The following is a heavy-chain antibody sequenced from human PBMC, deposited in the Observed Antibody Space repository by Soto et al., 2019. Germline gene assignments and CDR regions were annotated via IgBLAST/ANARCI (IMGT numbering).Heavy chain of an antibody. CDR2: TYFRSKWYN. J-gene: IGHJ5*02. V-gene: IGHV6-1*01. D-gene: IGHD5-12*01. CDR3: AKGDNLGPKTGYAFDP. CDR1: GDSVSSNTAS. Sequence: QTLSLTCVISGDSVSSNTASWNWIRQSPSRGLEWLGRTYFRSKWYNDYAVSVKSRIIINPDTSNNQFSLQLNSVTPEDTAVYFCAKGDNLGPKTGYAFDPWGQGIMVTVAS.